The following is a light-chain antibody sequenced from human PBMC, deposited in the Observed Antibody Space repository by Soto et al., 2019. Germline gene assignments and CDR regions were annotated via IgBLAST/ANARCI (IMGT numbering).Light chain of an antibody. CDR1: SSDIGGYDY. Sequence: QSALTQPASVSGSPGQSITLSCTGTSSDIGGYDYVSWYQRHPGKAPKLIIYDVNNRPSGVSNLFSGSKYGNTASLTISGLQAEDEADYYCTSYASGSSHVVFGGGTKLTVL. CDR3: TSYASGSSHVV. CDR2: DVN. J-gene: IGLJ2*01. V-gene: IGLV2-14*01.